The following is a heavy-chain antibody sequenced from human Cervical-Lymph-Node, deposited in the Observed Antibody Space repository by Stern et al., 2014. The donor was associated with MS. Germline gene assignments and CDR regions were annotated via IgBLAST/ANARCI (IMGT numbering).Heavy chain of an antibody. CDR1: GYTFTSYY. CDR2: INPSGGST. Sequence: QVQLVQSGAEVKKPGASVKVSCKASGYTFTSYYMHWVRQAPGQGLEWMGIINPSGGSTSHAQKFQGRVTMTTDTSTSTVYMELGSLRSDDTAVYYCAREVAGHRLGMMDVWGQGTTVTVSS. V-gene: IGHV1-46*01. D-gene: IGHD6-19*01. CDR3: AREVAGHRLGMMDV. J-gene: IGHJ6*02.